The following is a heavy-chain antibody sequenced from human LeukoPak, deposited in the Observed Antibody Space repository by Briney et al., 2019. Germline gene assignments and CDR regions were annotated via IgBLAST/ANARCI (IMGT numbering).Heavy chain of an antibody. D-gene: IGHD6-19*01. CDR3: AKDLWPNSSGWHKDAFDI. CDR1: GFTFSSYA. J-gene: IGHJ3*02. CDR2: ISGSGGST. V-gene: IGHV3-23*01. Sequence: GGSLRLSCAASGFTFSSYAMSWVRQAPGKGLEWVSAISGSGGSTYYADSVKGRFTISRDNSKNTLYLQMNSLRAEDTAVYYCAKDLWPNSSGWHKDAFDIWGQGTMVTVSS.